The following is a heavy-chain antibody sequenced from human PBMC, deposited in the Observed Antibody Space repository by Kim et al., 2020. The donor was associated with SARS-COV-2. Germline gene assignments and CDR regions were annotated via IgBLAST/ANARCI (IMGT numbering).Heavy chain of an antibody. J-gene: IGHJ6*02. CDR3: ARVAGSGSYYYYYGMDV. V-gene: IGHV4-59*01. D-gene: IGHD3-10*01. Sequence: LKSRVSISVDTSKTQFSLKLSSVTAADTALYYCARVAGSGSYYYYYGMDVWGQGTTVTVSS.